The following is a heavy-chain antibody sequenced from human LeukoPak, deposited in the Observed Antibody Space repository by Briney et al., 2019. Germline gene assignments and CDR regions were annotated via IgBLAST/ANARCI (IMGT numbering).Heavy chain of an antibody. Sequence: ASETLSLTRTVTGGSISSYYWSWIRHPPGKGLEWIGYIYYSGSTNYNPSLKSRVTISVDTSKNQFSLKLRSVTAADTAVYFCAREASRAGTYYFDYWGQGTLLTVSS. D-gene: IGHD3-10*01. CDR1: GGSISSYY. CDR2: IYYSGST. CDR3: AREASRAGTYYFDY. V-gene: IGHV4-59*01. J-gene: IGHJ4*02.